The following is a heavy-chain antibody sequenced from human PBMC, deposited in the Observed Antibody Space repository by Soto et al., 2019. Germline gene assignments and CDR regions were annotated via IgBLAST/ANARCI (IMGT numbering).Heavy chain of an antibody. J-gene: IGHJ5*02. CDR2: IYYTGNT. Sequence: QVQLQESGPGLVKPSQTLSLTCTVSGGSISSHDYYWSWLRQYPGKGLEWIGYIYYTGNTYLNPSLKSRLNISVDTSKNEFSLRLSSVTAADTALYYCAREVRHYDGRGTYFEWFDPWGQGTLVTVSS. CDR3: AREVRHYDGRGTYFEWFDP. D-gene: IGHD3-22*01. V-gene: IGHV4-31*03. CDR1: GGSISSHDYY.